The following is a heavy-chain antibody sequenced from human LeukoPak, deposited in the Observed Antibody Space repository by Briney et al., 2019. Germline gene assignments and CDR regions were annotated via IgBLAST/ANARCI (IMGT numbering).Heavy chain of an antibody. CDR3: ARGPEEYGLDY. CDR2: IYSGGST. J-gene: IGHJ4*02. V-gene: IGHV3-53*01. CDR1: GFTVSSNY. D-gene: IGHD2-2*01. Sequence: AGSLRLSCAASGFTVSSNYMSWVRQAPGKGLEWVSVIYSGGSTYYADSVKGRFTISRDNSKNTLYLQMNSLRAEDTAVYYCARGPEEYGLDYWGQGTLVTVSS.